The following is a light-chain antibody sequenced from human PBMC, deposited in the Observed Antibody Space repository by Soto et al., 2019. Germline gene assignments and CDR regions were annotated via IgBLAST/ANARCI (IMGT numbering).Light chain of an antibody. Sequence: QAVVTQPPSTSGTPGQRVTISCSGSSSNIRSNTVNWYQQLPRTAPKLLIYSNNQRPSGVPDRFSGSKSGTSASLAISGLQSEDEADYYCAAWDDSLNGPVFGGGNKVTVL. J-gene: IGLJ3*02. V-gene: IGLV1-44*01. CDR2: SNN. CDR3: AAWDDSLNGPV. CDR1: SSNIRSNT.